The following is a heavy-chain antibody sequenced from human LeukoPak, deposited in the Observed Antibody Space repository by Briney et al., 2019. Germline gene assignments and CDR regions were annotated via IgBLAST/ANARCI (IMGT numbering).Heavy chain of an antibody. D-gene: IGHD6-19*01. CDR1: GYTFTGYY. CDR3: AREGLGVAGADY. CDR2: INPNSGGT. Sequence: ASVKVSCKASGYTFTGYYMHWVRQAPGQGLEWMGRINPNSGGTNYAQKFQGRVTMTRDTSISTAYMELSRLRSDDTAVYYCAREGLGVAGADYWGQGTLVTVSS. V-gene: IGHV1-2*06. J-gene: IGHJ4*02.